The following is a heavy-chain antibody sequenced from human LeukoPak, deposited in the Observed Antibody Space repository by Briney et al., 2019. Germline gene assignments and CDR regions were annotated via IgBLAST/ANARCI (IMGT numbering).Heavy chain of an antibody. J-gene: IGHJ4*02. CDR3: TKSAAVLYYYDSSDH. Sequence: GGSLRLPCATSGFTFSNHAMNWVRQAPGKGPEWVGVISYDGSNTVYAASVKGRITISRDNVKNTLYLEMHSLRIEDTAVYYCTKSAAVLYYYDSSDHWGQGTLVTVSS. D-gene: IGHD3-22*01. V-gene: IGHV3-30*18. CDR1: GFTFSNHA. CDR2: ISYDGSNT.